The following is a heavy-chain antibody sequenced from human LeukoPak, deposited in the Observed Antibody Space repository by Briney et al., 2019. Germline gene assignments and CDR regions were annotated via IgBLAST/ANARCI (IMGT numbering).Heavy chain of an antibody. CDR1: GFTFSSYG. Sequence: GGSLRLSCAASGFTFSSYGMPWVRQAPGKGLEWVAAIWYDGSSKYYADSVKGRFTISRGNSKNTLHLQMNSLRAEDTAVYYCARGYCSGGSCYSGSVWGQGTLVTVSS. D-gene: IGHD2-15*01. CDR2: IWYDGSSK. V-gene: IGHV3-33*01. CDR3: ARGYCSGGSCYSGSV. J-gene: IGHJ4*02.